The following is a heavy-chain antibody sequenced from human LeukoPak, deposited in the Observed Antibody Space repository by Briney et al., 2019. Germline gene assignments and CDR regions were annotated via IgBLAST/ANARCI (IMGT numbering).Heavy chain of an antibody. CDR1: GFTFSSSG. Sequence: GGSLRLSCAASGFTFSSSGMHWVRQAPGKGLEWVTFIRFDGSNKYYADSVEGRFTISRDNSKNTLYLQMNSLRAEDTAVYYCARDRTRLGYYGSGSYYYWGQGTLVTVSS. V-gene: IGHV3-30*02. D-gene: IGHD3-10*01. CDR3: ARDRTRLGYYGSGSYYY. J-gene: IGHJ4*02. CDR2: IRFDGSNK.